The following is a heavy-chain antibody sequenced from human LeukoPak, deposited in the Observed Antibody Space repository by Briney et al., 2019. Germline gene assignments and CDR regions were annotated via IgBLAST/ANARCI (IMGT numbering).Heavy chain of an antibody. V-gene: IGHV3-33*01. J-gene: IGHJ4*02. Sequence: PGRSLRLSCAASGFTFGSYGMHWVRQAPGKGLEWVAVIWHDGSNKIYADSVKGRFTISRDNSKNTLYLHLNSLRGEDTAVYYCARGTLYGSGSIPVYWGQGTLVTVSS. CDR3: ARGTLYGSGSIPVY. D-gene: IGHD3-10*01. CDR1: GFTFGSYG. CDR2: IWHDGSNK.